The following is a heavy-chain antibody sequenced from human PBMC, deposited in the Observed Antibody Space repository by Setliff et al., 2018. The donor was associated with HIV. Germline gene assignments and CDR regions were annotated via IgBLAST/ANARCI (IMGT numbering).Heavy chain of an antibody. V-gene: IGHV3-66*02. CDR3: ARARGITIFGVVTWYFFDY. CDR2: IYSAGST. D-gene: IGHD3-3*01. J-gene: IGHJ4*02. Sequence: GGSLRLSCAASEFTVSSNYMSWVRQAPGKGLEWVSVIYSAGSTYYADSVKGRFTISRDSSKNTLYLQMDSLRPEDTAVYYCARARGITIFGVVTWYFFDYWGQGTLVTVSS. CDR1: EFTVSSNY.